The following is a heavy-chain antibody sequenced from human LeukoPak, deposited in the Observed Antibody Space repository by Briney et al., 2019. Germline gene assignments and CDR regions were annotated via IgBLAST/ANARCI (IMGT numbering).Heavy chain of an antibody. Sequence: ASVKVSCKASGYTFTGYYMHWVRQAPGQGLEWMGWINPNSGGTNYAQKFQGRVTMTRDTSISTAYMELSSLRSEDTAVYYCARGRLWFGDSNWFDPWGQGTLVTVSS. D-gene: IGHD3-10*01. CDR2: INPNSGGT. V-gene: IGHV1-2*02. J-gene: IGHJ5*02. CDR3: ARGRLWFGDSNWFDP. CDR1: GYTFTGYY.